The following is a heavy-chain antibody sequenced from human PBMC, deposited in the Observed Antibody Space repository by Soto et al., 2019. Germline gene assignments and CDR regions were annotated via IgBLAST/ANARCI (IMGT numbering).Heavy chain of an antibody. CDR1: GFTFGSST. J-gene: IGHJ4*02. CDR3: ARGGYSFDYTLDY. V-gene: IGHV3-21*01. Sequence: GGSLRLSCAASGFTFGSSTMYWVRQPPGKGLEWVSSISTSGRYIYYADSVKGRLTISRDNAKSSLCLQMNSLRAEDTALYYCARGGYSFDYTLDYWGQGTLVTVSS. CDR2: ISTSGRYI. D-gene: IGHD5-18*01.